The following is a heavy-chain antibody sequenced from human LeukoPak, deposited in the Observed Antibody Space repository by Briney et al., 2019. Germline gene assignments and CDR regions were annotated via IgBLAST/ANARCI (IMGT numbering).Heavy chain of an antibody. V-gene: IGHV3-23*01. CDR2: ISGSGGST. J-gene: IGHJ4*02. CDR3: ATRNPLAHFDY. Sequence: GGSLRLSCAASGFTFSSYAMSWVRQAPGKGLEWVSAISGSGGSTYYADSVKGRLTLSRDNSKNTPYLQMNSLRAEDTAVYYCATRNPLAHFDYWGQGTLVTVSS. D-gene: IGHD1-14*01. CDR1: GFTFSSYA.